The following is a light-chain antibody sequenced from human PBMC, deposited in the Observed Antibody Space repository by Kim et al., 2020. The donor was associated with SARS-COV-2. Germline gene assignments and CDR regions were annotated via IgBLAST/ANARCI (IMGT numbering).Light chain of an antibody. J-gene: IGKJ4*01. Sequence: EIVMTQSPATLSLSPGEGATLSCRASQSISTNFAWYQQQPDQAPRLLIFCASTRATGIPAWFGGIGSGTGFTLTVSSLQSEDFAVYYCEQYNNWPLTCGGDTRVDIK. CDR2: CAS. CDR1: QSISTN. CDR3: EQYNNWPLT. V-gene: IGKV3D-15*01.